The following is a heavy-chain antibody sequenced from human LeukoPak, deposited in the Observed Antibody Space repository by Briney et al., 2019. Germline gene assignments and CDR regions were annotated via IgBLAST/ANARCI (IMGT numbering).Heavy chain of an antibody. J-gene: IGHJ4*02. Sequence: GGSLRLSCAVSGFTFRTYWMRWVRQVPGEGLVWVSRINEDGSITNYADSVKGRFSISRDNAKNTLYLQMNSLRAEDTAVHYCGRDLGGRSGYWGQGTLVTVSS. CDR1: GFTFRTYW. V-gene: IGHV3-74*01. D-gene: IGHD1-26*01. CDR2: INEDGSIT. CDR3: GRDLGGRSGY.